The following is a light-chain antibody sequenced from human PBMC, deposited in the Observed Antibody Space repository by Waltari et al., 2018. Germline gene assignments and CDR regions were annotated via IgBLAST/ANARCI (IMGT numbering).Light chain of an antibody. CDR3: QHRNIWPRGLT. CDR2: DAS. CDR1: QSVGRD. Sequence: SVLTQPQAPRPLSPGERPTPSARASQSVGRDLAWYQQKPGQSPRLFIYDASYRVTGIPARFSGSGSGTDFTLTISSLEPEDFAVYFCQHRNIWPRGLTFGQGTRLEIK. J-gene: IGKJ5*01. V-gene: IGKV3-11*01.